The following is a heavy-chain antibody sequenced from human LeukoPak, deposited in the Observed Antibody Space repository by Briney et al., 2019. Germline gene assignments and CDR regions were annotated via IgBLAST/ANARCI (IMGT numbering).Heavy chain of an antibody. CDR3: ARVLLGTNDAFDI. CDR2: INPNSGGT. D-gene: IGHD3-10*01. V-gene: IGHV1-2*04. Sequence: ASVKVSCKASGYTFTGYYMHWVRQAPGQGLEWMGWINPNSGGTNYAQKFQGWVTMTRDTSISTVYMELSRLRSEDTAVYYCARVLLGTNDAFDIWGQGTMVTVSS. J-gene: IGHJ3*02. CDR1: GYTFTGYY.